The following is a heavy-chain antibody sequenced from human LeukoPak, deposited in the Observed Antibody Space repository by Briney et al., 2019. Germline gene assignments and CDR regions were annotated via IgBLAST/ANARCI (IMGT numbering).Heavy chain of an antibody. Sequence: GGSLRLSCAASGFTFSSYAMSWVRQAPGKGLEWVSAISGSGGSTYYADSVKGRFTISKDNSKNTLYLQMNSLRAEDTAVYYCAKLSYCSSTSCLDYWGQGTLVTVSS. CDR2: ISGSGGST. CDR3: AKLSYCSSTSCLDY. J-gene: IGHJ4*02. CDR1: GFTFSSYA. D-gene: IGHD2-2*01. V-gene: IGHV3-23*01.